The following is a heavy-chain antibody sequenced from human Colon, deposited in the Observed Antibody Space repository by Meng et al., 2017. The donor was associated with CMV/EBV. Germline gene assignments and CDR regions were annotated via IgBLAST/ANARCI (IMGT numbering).Heavy chain of an antibody. V-gene: IGHV3-23*03. Sequence: GGSLRLSCAAAQFTFSSYPMSWVRQAPGKGLEWVSMIYSGGIDTYYADSVKGRFTTSRDNSKNMLYLQMNRLRAEDTAVYYCAKYAKGVRSGNIYAMDVWGQGTTVTVSS. CDR1: QFTFSSYP. CDR3: AKYAKGVRSGNIYAMDV. D-gene: IGHD2-8*01. CDR2: IYSGGIDT. J-gene: IGHJ6*01.